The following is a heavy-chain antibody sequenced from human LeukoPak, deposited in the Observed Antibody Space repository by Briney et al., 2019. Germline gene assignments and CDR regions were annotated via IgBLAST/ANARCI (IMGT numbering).Heavy chain of an antibody. CDR2: INHSGST. CDR1: GGSFSGYY. V-gene: IGHV4-34*01. CDR3: ARAAGPFDY. Sequence: SETLSLTCAVYGGSFSGYYWSWIRQPPGKGLEWIGEINHSGSTNYNPSLKSRVTISVDTSKNQFSLKLSSVTAADTAVYYCARAAGPFDYWGQGTLVTVSS. D-gene: IGHD3-10*01. J-gene: IGHJ4*02.